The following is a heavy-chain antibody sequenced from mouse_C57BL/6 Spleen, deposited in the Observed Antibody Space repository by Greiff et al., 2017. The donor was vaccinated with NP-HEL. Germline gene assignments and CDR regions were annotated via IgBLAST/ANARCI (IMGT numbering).Heavy chain of an antibody. CDR3: ARDPTPLYGSSSYYFDY. CDR1: GFTFSSYA. V-gene: IGHV5-4*01. D-gene: IGHD1-1*01. J-gene: IGHJ2*01. CDR2: ISDGGSYT. Sequence: EVQRVESGGGLVKPGGSLKLSCAASGFTFSSYAMSWVRQTPEKRLEWVATISDGGSYTYYPDNVKGRFTISRDNAKNNLYLQMSHLKSEDTAMYYCARDPTPLYGSSSYYFDYWGQGTTLTVSS.